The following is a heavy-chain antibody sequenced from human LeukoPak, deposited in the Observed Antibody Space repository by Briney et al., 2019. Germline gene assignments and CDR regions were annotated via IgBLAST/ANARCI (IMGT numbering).Heavy chain of an antibody. J-gene: IGHJ3*02. CDR1: GLTFSKAW. Sequence: GGSLRLSCAASGLTFSKAWMTWVRQAPREGLEWVGRIKSKNDGGTTDYAAPVKGRFTISRDDSKNTLYLQMNSLKTEDTAVYYCTTNPYDKTGYHIWGQGTMVTVSS. D-gene: IGHD3-22*01. CDR2: IKSKNDGGTT. CDR3: TTNPYDKTGYHI. V-gene: IGHV3-15*01.